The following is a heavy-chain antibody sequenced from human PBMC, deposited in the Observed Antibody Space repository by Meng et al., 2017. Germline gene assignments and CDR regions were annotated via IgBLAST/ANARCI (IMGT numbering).Heavy chain of an antibody. V-gene: IGHV6-1*01. CDR1: GDRVSSNSAA. J-gene: IGHJ4*02. Sequence: QVRLQQEGPGLGKPSQTLSLTCATSGDRVSSNSAAWTWIRQSPSRGLEWLGRTYYRSKWYNDYAVSVKSRITINPDTSKNQFSLQLNSVTPEDTAVYYCAKGAYSGLDYWGQGTLVTVSS. D-gene: IGHD6-25*01. CDR2: TYYRSKWYN. CDR3: AKGAYSGLDY.